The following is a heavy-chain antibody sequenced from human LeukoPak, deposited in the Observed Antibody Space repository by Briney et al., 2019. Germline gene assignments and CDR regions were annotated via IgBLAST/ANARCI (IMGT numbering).Heavy chain of an antibody. CDR1: GFTFSSYS. D-gene: IGHD3-22*01. Sequence: GGSLRLSCAASGFTFSSYSMNWVRQAPGKGLEWVSAISGSGGSTYYADSVKGRFTISRDNSKNTLYLQMNSLRAEDTAVYYCAKVGPYYYDSSGYLFDYWGQGTLVTVSS. V-gene: IGHV3-23*01. CDR3: AKVGPYYYDSSGYLFDY. CDR2: ISGSGGST. J-gene: IGHJ4*02.